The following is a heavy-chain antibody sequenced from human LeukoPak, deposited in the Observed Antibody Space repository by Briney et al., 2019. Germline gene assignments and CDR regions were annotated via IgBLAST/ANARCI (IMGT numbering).Heavy chain of an antibody. Sequence: GASLRLSCAASGFTFSSYAMSWVRQAPGKGLEWVSAISGSGGSTYYADSVKGRFTISRDNSKNTLYLQMNSLRAEDTAVYYCAKCGFLKWLLSSFFDYWGQGTLVTVSS. D-gene: IGHD3-3*01. CDR3: AKCGFLKWLLSSFFDY. CDR1: GFTFSSYA. V-gene: IGHV3-23*01. J-gene: IGHJ4*02. CDR2: ISGSGGST.